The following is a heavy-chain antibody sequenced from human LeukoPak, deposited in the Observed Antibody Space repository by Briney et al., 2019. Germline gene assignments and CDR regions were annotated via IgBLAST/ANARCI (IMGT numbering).Heavy chain of an antibody. V-gene: IGHV3-23*01. CDR3: AKDDYYYYMDV. J-gene: IGHJ6*03. Sequence: WIRQAPGKGLEWVSAISGSGGSTYYADSVKGRFTISRDNSKNTLYLQMNSLRAEDTAVYYCAKDDYYYYMDVWGKGTTVTISS. CDR2: ISGSGGST.